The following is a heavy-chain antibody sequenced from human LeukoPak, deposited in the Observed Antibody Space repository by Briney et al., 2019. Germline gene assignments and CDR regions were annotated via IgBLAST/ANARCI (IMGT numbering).Heavy chain of an antibody. Sequence: GGSLRLSCGASGFTFSSHWMSWVRQAPGKGLEWVAIINPDGSGGMFVDSVKGRFTISRDNAKKSLYLQMGSLRAEDTAVYFCVRGASYGGSEYWGQGTLVTVSS. CDR2: INPDGSGG. V-gene: IGHV3-7*01. CDR3: VRGASYGGSEY. J-gene: IGHJ4*02. D-gene: IGHD4-23*01. CDR1: GFTFSSHW.